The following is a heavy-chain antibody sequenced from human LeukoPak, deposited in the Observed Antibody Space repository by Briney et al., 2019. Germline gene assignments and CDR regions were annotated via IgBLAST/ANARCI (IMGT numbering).Heavy chain of an antibody. Sequence: SETLSLTCTVSGGSISSSSYYWGWIRQPPGKGLEWIGSIYYSGSTYYNPSLKSRVTISVDTPKNQFSLKLSSVTAADTAVYYCARHIRAIAAAALGNYYFDYWGQGTLVTVSS. D-gene: IGHD6-13*01. J-gene: IGHJ4*02. CDR3: ARHIRAIAAAALGNYYFDY. V-gene: IGHV4-39*01. CDR1: GGSISSSSYY. CDR2: IYYSGST.